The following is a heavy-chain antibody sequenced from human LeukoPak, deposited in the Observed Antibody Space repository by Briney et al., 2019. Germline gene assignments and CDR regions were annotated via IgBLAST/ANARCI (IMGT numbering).Heavy chain of an antibody. V-gene: IGHV4-59*01. Sequence: SETLSLTCTVSGGSISTYYWTWIRQPPGKGLEWIGYIYYSGSTNYNPSLKSRVTISVDTSKNQFSLKLSSVAAADTAEYYCTREGSSGSEFDYWGQGTLVTVSS. D-gene: IGHD6-19*01. CDR1: GGSISTYY. CDR3: TREGSSGSEFDY. CDR2: IYYSGST. J-gene: IGHJ4*02.